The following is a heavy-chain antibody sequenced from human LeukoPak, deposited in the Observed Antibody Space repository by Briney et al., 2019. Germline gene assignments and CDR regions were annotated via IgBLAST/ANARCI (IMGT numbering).Heavy chain of an antibody. CDR2: IYSGGST. V-gene: IGHV3-53*05. Sequence: PAGSLRLSCAASGFTVSSNYTSWVRQAPGKGLEWISVIYSGGSTYYADSVKGRFTISRDDSKNTLYLQMNSLRAEDTAVYYCARDTNFERDYYYMDVWGKGITVTVSS. CDR1: GFTVSSNY. J-gene: IGHJ6*03. CDR3: ARDTNFERDYYYMDV.